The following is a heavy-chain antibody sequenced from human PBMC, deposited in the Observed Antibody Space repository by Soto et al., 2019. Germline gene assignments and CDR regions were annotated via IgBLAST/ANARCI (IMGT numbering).Heavy chain of an antibody. J-gene: IGHJ4*02. CDR1: GYTFNIYD. V-gene: IGHV1-8*02. CDR2: MNPNSGNT. Sequence: ASVKVSSTASGYTFNIYDINWVRLATGQGLEWMGWMNPNSGNTGYAQKFQGRVTMTRNTSISTAYMELSSLRSEDTAVYYCAREISGSYRFDYWGQGTLVTVS. CDR3: AREISGSYRFDY. D-gene: IGHD1-26*01.